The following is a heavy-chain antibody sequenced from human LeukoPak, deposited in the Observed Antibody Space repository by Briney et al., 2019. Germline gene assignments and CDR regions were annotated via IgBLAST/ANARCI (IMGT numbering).Heavy chain of an antibody. CDR3: VREGNSSSWYVGWFDP. J-gene: IGHJ5*02. Sequence: PSETLSLTCTVSGGSISSYYWSWIRQPAGKGLEWIGRIYTSGSTNYNPSLKSRVTMSVDTSKNQFSLKLSSVTAADTAVYYCVREGNSSSWYVGWFDPWGQGTLVTVS. D-gene: IGHD6-13*01. CDR1: GGSISSYY. V-gene: IGHV4-4*07. CDR2: IYTSGST.